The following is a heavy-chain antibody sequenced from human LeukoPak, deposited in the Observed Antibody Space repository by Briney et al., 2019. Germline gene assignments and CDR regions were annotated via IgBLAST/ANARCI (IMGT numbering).Heavy chain of an antibody. D-gene: IGHD3-10*01. Sequence: PGGSLRLSCAASGFTFDGYGMSWVRQAPGKGLEWVSGINWSGGSTCYADSVKGRFTISRDNAKNFLYLQMNSLRADDTALYYCARESDYYGPGSYLSVWGQGTLVTVSS. V-gene: IGHV3-20*04. CDR1: GFTFDGYG. CDR3: ARESDYYGPGSYLSV. J-gene: IGHJ4*02. CDR2: INWSGGST.